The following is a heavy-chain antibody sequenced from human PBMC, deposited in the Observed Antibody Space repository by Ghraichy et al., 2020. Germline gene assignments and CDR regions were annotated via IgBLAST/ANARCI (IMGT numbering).Heavy chain of an antibody. CDR1: GGSFSGYY. V-gene: IGHV4-34*01. Sequence: SQTLSLTCAVYGGSFSGYYWSWIRQPPGKGLEWIGEINHSGSTNYNPSLKSRVTISVDTSKNQFSLKLSSVTAADTAVYYCARGGGYCSSTSCPDDYWGQGTLVTVSS. CDR3: ARGGGYCSSTSCPDDY. CDR2: INHSGST. D-gene: IGHD2-2*01. J-gene: IGHJ4*02.